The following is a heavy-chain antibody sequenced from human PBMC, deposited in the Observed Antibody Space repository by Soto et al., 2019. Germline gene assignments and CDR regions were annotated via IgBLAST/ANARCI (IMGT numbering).Heavy chain of an antibody. J-gene: IGHJ4*02. CDR1: GGSISSGAYY. D-gene: IGHD6-13*01. CDR2: IYYSGST. V-gene: IGHV4-30-4*01. CDR3: ARDQQLAPGNFDY. Sequence: QVQLQESGPGLVKPSQTLSLTCTVSGGSISSGAYYWSWIRQPPGKGLEWIGYIYYSGSTYYNPSLKSRVTISVDTSKNQFSLKLSSVTAADTAVYYCARDQQLAPGNFDYWGQGTLVTVSS.